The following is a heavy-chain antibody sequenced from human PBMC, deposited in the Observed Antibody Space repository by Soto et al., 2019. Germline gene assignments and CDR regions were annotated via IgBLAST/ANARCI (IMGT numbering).Heavy chain of an antibody. J-gene: IGHJ4*02. Sequence: SETLSLTCSVSGGSISCYYWSWRRQSPGKGLEWIGYIHYSGRTDYNPSLKSRVTTSVDTSKNHFSLNLISVTAADTAVYYCARHSSDYYYFDYWGQGTLVTVSS. D-gene: IGHD3-22*01. CDR3: ARHSSDYYYFDY. CDR1: GGSISCYY. CDR2: IHYSGRT. V-gene: IGHV4-59*01.